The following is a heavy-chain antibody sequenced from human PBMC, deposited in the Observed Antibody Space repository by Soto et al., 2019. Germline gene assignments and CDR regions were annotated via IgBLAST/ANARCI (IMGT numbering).Heavy chain of an antibody. CDR3: ARQIGGYYFDY. CDR2: IYYSGST. CDR1: GGSISSGDYY. Sequence: SETLSLTCTVSGGSISSGDYYWSWIRQPPGKGLEWIGYIYYSGSTYYNPSLKSRVTISVDTSKNQFSLKLSSVTAADTAVYYCARQIGGYYFDYWRQGTLVTVSS. J-gene: IGHJ4*02. D-gene: IGHD3-10*01. V-gene: IGHV4-30-4*01.